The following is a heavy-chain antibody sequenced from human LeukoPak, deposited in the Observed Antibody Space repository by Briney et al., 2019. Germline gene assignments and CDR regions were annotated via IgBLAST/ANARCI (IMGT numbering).Heavy chain of an antibody. V-gene: IGHV1-24*01. Sequence: ASVTVSFTVSGYTLTELSMHWVRQAPGKGLEWMGGFDAEDGETIYAQKFQGRVTITEDTSTDTAYMELSSLRSEDTAVYYCATDGPLNFQHWGQGTLVTVSS. CDR2: FDAEDGET. CDR1: GYTLTELS. CDR3: ATDGPLNFQH. J-gene: IGHJ1*01.